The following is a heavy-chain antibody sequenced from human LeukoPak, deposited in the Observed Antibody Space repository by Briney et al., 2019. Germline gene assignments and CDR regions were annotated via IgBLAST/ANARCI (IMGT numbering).Heavy chain of an antibody. V-gene: IGHV3-23*01. J-gene: IGHJ4*02. Sequence: GGSLRLSCAASGFTFSKYAMNWGRQAPGKGVEGVSVISGTGGSTHYADSVKGRFTMSRDNSKNTVYLQMNSLRAEDTALYYCAKDSGYCSGYTCPPVYWGQGTLVTVSS. D-gene: IGHD2-15*01. CDR2: ISGTGGST. CDR1: GFTFSKYA. CDR3: AKDSGYCSGYTCPPVY.